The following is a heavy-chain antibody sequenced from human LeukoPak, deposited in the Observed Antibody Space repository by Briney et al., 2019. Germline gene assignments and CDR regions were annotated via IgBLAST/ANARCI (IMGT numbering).Heavy chain of an antibody. J-gene: IGHJ4*02. D-gene: IGHD3-22*01. V-gene: IGHV3-21*01. CDR2: ISSSSSYI. CDR3: ARGKYYYDSSGYDDY. CDR1: GFTFSSYS. Sequence: GGSLRLSCAASGFTFSSYSMNWVRQAPGKGLEWVSSISSSSSYIYYADSVKGRFTISRDNAKNSLYLQMNSLRAEDTAVYYCARGKYYYDSSGYDDYWGQGTLVTVSS.